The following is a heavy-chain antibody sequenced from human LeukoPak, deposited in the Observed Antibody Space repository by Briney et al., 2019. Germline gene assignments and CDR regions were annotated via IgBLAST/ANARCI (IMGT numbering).Heavy chain of an antibody. J-gene: IGHJ4*02. CDR2: ISSSSSYI. V-gene: IGHV3-21*04. CDR1: GFTFSSYS. Sequence: GGSLRLSGAASGFTFSSYSMNWVRQAPGKGLEWVSSISSSSSYIYYADSVKGRFTISRDNAKNSLYLQMNSLRAEDTAVYYCAKSVIAIGYFAYWGQGTLVTVSS. CDR3: AKSVIAIGYFAY. D-gene: IGHD2-2*03.